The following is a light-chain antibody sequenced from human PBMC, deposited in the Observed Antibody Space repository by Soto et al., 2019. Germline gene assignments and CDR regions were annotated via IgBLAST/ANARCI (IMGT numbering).Light chain of an antibody. V-gene: IGLV2-14*03. J-gene: IGLJ1*01. CDR1: SSDVGGYNY. CDR3: SSYTTSSTYG. CDR2: DVS. Sequence: QSVLTQPASVSGSPGQSITISCTGTSSDVGGYNYVSWYQQHPGKAPKLMIYDVSNRPSGVSNRFSGFKSGNTASLTISGLHAEDEADYYCSSYTTSSTYGFGTGTKVTVL.